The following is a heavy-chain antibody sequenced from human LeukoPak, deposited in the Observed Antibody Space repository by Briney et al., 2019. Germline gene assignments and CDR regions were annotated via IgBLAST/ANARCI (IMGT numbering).Heavy chain of an antibody. J-gene: IGHJ5*02. V-gene: IGHV1-69*13. Sequence: ASVKVSCKASGGTFSSYAISWVRQAPGQGLEWMGGIIPIFGTANYAQKFQGRVTITADESTSTAYMELSSLRSEDTAVYYCARADAGRYDSSGYYPNWFDPWGQGTLVTVSS. CDR3: ARADAGRYDSSGYYPNWFDP. CDR2: IIPIFGTA. D-gene: IGHD3-22*01. CDR1: GGTFSSYA.